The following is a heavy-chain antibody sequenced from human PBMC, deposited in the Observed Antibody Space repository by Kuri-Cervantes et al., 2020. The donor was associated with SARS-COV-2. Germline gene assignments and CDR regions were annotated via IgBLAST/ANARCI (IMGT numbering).Heavy chain of an antibody. Sequence: GGSLRLSCAASGFTFSSYAMSWVRQAPGKGLEWVSAISGSGGSTYYADSVKGRFTISRDNSKNTLYLQMNSLRAEDTAVYYCAKIGTQYCSAGSRYVDYWGQGTLVTVSS. CDR3: AKIGTQYCSAGSRYVDY. D-gene: IGHD2-15*01. J-gene: IGHJ4*02. CDR1: GFTFSSYA. V-gene: IGHV3-23*01. CDR2: ISGSGGST.